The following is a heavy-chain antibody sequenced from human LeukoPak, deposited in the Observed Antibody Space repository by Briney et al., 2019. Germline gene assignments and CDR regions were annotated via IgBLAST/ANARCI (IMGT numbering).Heavy chain of an antibody. CDR1: GFTFSNAW. D-gene: IGHD3-22*01. Sequence: GGSLRLSCAASGFTFSNAWMSWVRQAPGKGLEWVGRIRSKTDGGTTDYAAPVKGRFTISRDDSKDTLYLQMNSLKTEDTAVYYCTTARVIDSSGYQGVTDYWGRGTLVTVSS. CDR2: IRSKTDGGTT. J-gene: IGHJ4*02. V-gene: IGHV3-15*01. CDR3: TTARVIDSSGYQGVTDY.